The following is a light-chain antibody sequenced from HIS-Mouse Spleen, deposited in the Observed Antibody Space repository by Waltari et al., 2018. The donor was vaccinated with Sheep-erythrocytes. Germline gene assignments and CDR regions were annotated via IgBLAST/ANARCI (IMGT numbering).Light chain of an antibody. J-gene: IGLJ2*01. Sequence: SYELTQPPSVSVSPGQTASITCSGDKLGDKYACWYQQKPGQSPVLVIYQDSKRPSGIPEAFSGSNSGNTATLTISGTQAMDEADYYCQAWDSSTAVFGGGTKLTVL. CDR1: KLGDKY. CDR2: QDS. V-gene: IGLV3-1*01. CDR3: QAWDSSTAV.